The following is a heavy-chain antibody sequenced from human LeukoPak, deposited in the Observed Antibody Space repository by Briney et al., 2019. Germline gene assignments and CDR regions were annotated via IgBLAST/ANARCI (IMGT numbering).Heavy chain of an antibody. D-gene: IGHD2-21*01. CDR1: VGSISTYY. J-gene: IGHJ3*02. CDR3: RRGLLPHSFDI. V-gene: IGHV4-59*01. CDR2: IYYSGSN. Sequence: SETLSLTCTVSVGSISTYYWSCVRQPPGKGLEWIGYIYYSGSNNYNPSLKSRGTISVDTSKNQFSLKLSSVTAADTAAYYCRRGLLPHSFDIWGQGTMVTFSS.